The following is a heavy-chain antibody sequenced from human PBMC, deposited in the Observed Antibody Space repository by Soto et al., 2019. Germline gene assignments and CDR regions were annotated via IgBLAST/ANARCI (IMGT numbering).Heavy chain of an antibody. V-gene: IGHV1-46*01. J-gene: IGHJ4*02. CDR3: ARDWEFGY. CDR2: INTSGDST. D-gene: IGHD3-10*01. Sequence: QVQLVQSGAEVKKPGASVKVSCKASGYTFSSFYMHWVRQAPGQGLEWMGVINTSGDSTTYAQRFQGRLSMTRDTSTITLYMELSSLRSEDTAVYYCARDWEFGYWGQGTLVTVSS. CDR1: GYTFSSFY.